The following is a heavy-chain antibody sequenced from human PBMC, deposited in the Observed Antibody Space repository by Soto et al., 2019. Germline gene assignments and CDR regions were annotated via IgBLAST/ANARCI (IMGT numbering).Heavy chain of an antibody. V-gene: IGHV1-69*01. Sequence: QVQLAQSGAEVKKHGSSVKVSCKASGGTFSSYAISWVRQAPGQGLEWMGGIIPIFGTANYAQKFQGRVTIAADESTSTAYMELSSLRSEDTAVYYCARDGINGYNRYYFDYWGQGTLVTVSS. CDR2: IIPIFGTA. J-gene: IGHJ4*02. CDR1: GGTFSSYA. D-gene: IGHD5-12*01. CDR3: ARDGINGYNRYYFDY.